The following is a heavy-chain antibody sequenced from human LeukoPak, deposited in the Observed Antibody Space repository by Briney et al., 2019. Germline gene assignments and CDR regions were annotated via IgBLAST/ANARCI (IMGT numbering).Heavy chain of an antibody. V-gene: IGHV3-21*01. CDR3: ARDADILTAYSFDY. Sequence: GGSLRLSCAASGFTFSNYWMHWVRQAPGKGLEWVSSIGSSSPYIYYADSLKGRFIISRDNSKNSLFLQMNSLRAEDTAVYYCARDADILTAYSFDYWGQGTLVTVSS. D-gene: IGHD3-9*01. CDR2: IGSSSPYI. CDR1: GFTFSNYW. J-gene: IGHJ4*02.